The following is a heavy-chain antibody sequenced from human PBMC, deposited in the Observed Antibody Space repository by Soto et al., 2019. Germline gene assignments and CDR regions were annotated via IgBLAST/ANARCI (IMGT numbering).Heavy chain of an antibody. CDR1: GFTFSSYA. CDR3: ARGSAFIGLDY. Sequence: PVGSLRLSCAASGFTFSSYAMSWVRQAPGKGREWVSVISGSGGSTYYADSVKGRFTISRDNTKDSLYLQMNSLRAEDTAIYYCARGSAFIGLDYWGQGTLVTVSS. V-gene: IGHV3-23*01. CDR2: ISGSGGST. D-gene: IGHD1-26*01. J-gene: IGHJ4*02.